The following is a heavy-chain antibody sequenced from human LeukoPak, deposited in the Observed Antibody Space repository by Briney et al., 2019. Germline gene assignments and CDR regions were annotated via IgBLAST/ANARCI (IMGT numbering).Heavy chain of an antibody. V-gene: IGHV1-3*01. D-gene: IGHD2-2*01. Sequence: ASVKVSCKASGYTFTSYAMHWVRQAPGQRLEWMGWINAGNGNTKYSQKFQGRVTMTRDTSTSTVYMEPSSLRSEDTAVYYCARAPERSPDLYYFDYWGQGTLVTVSS. J-gene: IGHJ4*02. CDR1: GYTFTSYA. CDR2: INAGNGNT. CDR3: ARAPERSPDLYYFDY.